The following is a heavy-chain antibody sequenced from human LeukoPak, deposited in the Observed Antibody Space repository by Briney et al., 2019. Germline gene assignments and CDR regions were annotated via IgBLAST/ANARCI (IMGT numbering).Heavy chain of an antibody. CDR3: ARGPTRANSSDY. D-gene: IGHD2/OR15-2a*01. Sequence: GGSLRLSCAASGFTFSSYWMSWVRQAPGKGLEWVAKIKQDGSEKYYVDSVKGRFTLSRDNAKNSLYLQMNSLRAEDTAVYYCARGPTRANSSDYWGQGTLVTVSS. CDR2: IKQDGSEK. CDR1: GFTFSSYW. V-gene: IGHV3-7*01. J-gene: IGHJ4*02.